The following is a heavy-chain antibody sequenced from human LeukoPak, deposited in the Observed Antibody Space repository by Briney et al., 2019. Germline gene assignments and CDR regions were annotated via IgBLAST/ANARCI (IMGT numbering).Heavy chain of an antibody. CDR1: RYTFTSYG. J-gene: IGHJ5*02. V-gene: IGHV1-18*01. CDR2: ISTSIGNT. D-gene: IGHD3-3*01. CDR3: ARSYYDFWSGYPNWFDP. Sequence: ATVKVSRKASRYTFTSYGISWVRQAPGQGLEWMGWISTSIGNTNYAQNPQGKATMPTDTSTSTANMELRSLLSDDTAVYYCARSYYDFWSGYPNWFDPWGQGTLVTVSS.